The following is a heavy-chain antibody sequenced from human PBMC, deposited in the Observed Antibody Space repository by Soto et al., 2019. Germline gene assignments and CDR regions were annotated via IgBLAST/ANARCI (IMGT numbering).Heavy chain of an antibody. CDR1: GFTFSSYS. CDR3: ARDNSAAADDY. J-gene: IGHJ4*02. CDR2: ISSSSSYI. V-gene: IGHV3-21*01. D-gene: IGHD6-13*01. Sequence: GGSLRLSCAASGFTFSSYSMNWVRQAPGKGLEWVSSISSSSSYIYYADSVKGRFTISRDNAKNSLYLQMDSLRAEDTAVYYCARDNSAAADDYWGQGTLVTVSS.